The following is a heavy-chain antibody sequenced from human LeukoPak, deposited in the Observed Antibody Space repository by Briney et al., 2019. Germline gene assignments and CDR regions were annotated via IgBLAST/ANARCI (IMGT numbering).Heavy chain of an antibody. CDR2: IASDGSST. D-gene: IGHD1-26*01. V-gene: IGHV3-74*01. J-gene: IGHJ4*02. CDR3: AKGGKWDVTPFDY. Sequence: PGGSLRLSCAASGFAFSSYWMNWVRQAPGKGLVWVSRIASDGSSTTYADSVKGRFSISRDNAKNTLYLQMNSLRVEDTAVYYCAKGGKWDVTPFDYWGQGTLVTVSS. CDR1: GFAFSSYW.